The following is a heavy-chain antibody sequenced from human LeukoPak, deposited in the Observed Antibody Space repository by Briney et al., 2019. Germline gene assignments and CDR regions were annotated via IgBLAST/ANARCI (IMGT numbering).Heavy chain of an antibody. CDR1: GFTFSSYG. CDR2: ISYDGSNK. V-gene: IGHV3-30*18. CDR3: AKDGSGYSGYADY. Sequence: QPGRSLRLSCAASGFTFSSYGMHWVRQAPGKGLEWVAVISYDGSNKYYADSVKGRFTISRDNSKNTLYLQMNSLRAEDTAVYYRAKDGSGYSGYADYWGQGTLVTVSS. J-gene: IGHJ4*02. D-gene: IGHD5-12*01.